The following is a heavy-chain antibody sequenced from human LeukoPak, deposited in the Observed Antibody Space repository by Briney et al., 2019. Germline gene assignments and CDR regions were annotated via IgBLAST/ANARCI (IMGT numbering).Heavy chain of an antibody. Sequence: PGGSLRLSCAASGFTFSSYSMNWVRQAPGKGLEWVSSISNSGSYIYYADSVKGRFTISRDNAKNSLYLQMNSLRAEDTAVYYCARDLSDNYTIDYWGQGTLVTVSS. J-gene: IGHJ4*02. CDR1: GFTFSSYS. CDR3: ARDLSDNYTIDY. V-gene: IGHV3-21*01. CDR2: ISNSGSYI. D-gene: IGHD4-11*01.